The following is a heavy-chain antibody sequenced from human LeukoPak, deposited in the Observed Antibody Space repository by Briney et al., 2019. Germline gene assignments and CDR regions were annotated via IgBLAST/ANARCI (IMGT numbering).Heavy chain of an antibody. J-gene: IGHJ4*02. D-gene: IGHD5-18*01. CDR3: ARADVDTAMVVDY. V-gene: IGHV3-33*01. CDR2: IWYGGSNK. CDR1: GFTFSSYG. Sequence: PGGSLRLSCAACGFTFSSYGMHGVREAPGKGGEGVAVIWYGGSNKYYADSVKGRFTISRDNSKNPLYLQINSVRDVAKAVYYCARADVDTAMVVDYWGQGTLVTVYS.